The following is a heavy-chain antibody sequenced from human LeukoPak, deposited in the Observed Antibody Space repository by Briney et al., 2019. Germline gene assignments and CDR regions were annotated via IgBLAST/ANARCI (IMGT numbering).Heavy chain of an antibody. CDR3: AKDLLAVTAPKAYFDF. D-gene: IGHD2-21*02. CDR2: ISYDGSEK. CDR1: GFIFSSSG. J-gene: IGHJ4*02. V-gene: IGHV3-30*18. Sequence: GGSLRLSCTVSGFIFSSSGIHWVRQAPGKGLVWVAGISYDGSEKYYAESVKGRFTISRDYSKTTVYLQMNSLEIEDTAVYYCAKDLLAVTAPKAYFDFWGQGTLVTVSS.